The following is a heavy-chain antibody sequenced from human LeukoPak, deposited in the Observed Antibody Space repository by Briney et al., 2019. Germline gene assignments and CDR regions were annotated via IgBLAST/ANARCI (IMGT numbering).Heavy chain of an antibody. CDR1: GFTFSSYS. D-gene: IGHD4-11*01. CDR3: ARDVTTVTTHAFDI. V-gene: IGHV3-21*01. J-gene: IGHJ3*02. CDR2: ISSSSSYI. Sequence: PGGSLRLSCAASGFTFSSYSMNWVRQAPGKGLEWVSSISSSSSYIYYADSVKGRFTISRDNAKNSLYLQMNSLRAEDTAVYYCARDVTTVTTHAFDIWGQGTMVAVSS.